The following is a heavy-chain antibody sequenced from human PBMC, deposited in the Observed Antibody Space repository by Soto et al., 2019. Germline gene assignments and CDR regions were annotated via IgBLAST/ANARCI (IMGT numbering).Heavy chain of an antibody. CDR1: VGSINSNNYY. J-gene: IGHJ4*02. CDR2: IYYDGST. V-gene: IGHV4-39*02. Sequence: SETLSLTCPVSVGSINSNNYYWAWIRQPPGKGLAWIASIYYDGSTYYDTSLKSRVTISRDTSKNQFSLRLTSMTAADTAVYYCAKVVVAATRHSDFDSWGQGNLVTVSS. CDR3: AKVVVAATRHSDFDS. D-gene: IGHD2-15*01.